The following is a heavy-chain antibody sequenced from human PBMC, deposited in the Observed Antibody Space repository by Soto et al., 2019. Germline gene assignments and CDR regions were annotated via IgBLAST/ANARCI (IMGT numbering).Heavy chain of an antibody. CDR2: IYYSGST. J-gene: IGHJ6*02. CDR3: ARDHRSSSKHYNYYGMAV. D-gene: IGHD6-13*01. V-gene: IGHV4-61*01. Sequence: SETLSLTCTVSGGSVSSGSDYWSWIRQPPGKGLEWIGYIYYSGSTNYNPYLKSRVTISVDTSKNQFSLKLSSVTAADTAVYYCARDHRSSSKHYNYYGMAVRGHGTTVTVSS. CDR1: GGSVSSGSDY.